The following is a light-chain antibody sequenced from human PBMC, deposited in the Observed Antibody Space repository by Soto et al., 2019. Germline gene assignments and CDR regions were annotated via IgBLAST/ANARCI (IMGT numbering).Light chain of an antibody. V-gene: IGKV3-20*01. CDR3: QQYGSSPRVT. CDR2: GAS. Sequence: EIVLTQSPGTLSLSPGERATLSCRASQSVSSSYLAWYQQKPGQAPRLLIYGASSRATGFPDRFSGSGSGTDFTLTISRLEPEDFAVYYCQQYGSSPRVTFGQGTKVDIK. CDR1: QSVSSSY. J-gene: IGKJ1*01.